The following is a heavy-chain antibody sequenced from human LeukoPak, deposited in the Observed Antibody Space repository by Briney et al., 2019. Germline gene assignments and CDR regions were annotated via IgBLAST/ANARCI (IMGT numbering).Heavy chain of an antibody. CDR1: GFTFSSYG. CDR3: ARAKITIFGVVNHAFDI. D-gene: IGHD3-3*01. V-gene: IGHV3-30*02. Sequence: SGGSLRLSCAASGFTFSSYGMHWVRQAPGKGLEWVAFIRYDGSNKYYADSVKGRFTISRDNSKNTLYLQMNSLRAEDTAVYYCARAKITIFGVVNHAFDIWGQGTRVTVSS. J-gene: IGHJ3*02. CDR2: IRYDGSNK.